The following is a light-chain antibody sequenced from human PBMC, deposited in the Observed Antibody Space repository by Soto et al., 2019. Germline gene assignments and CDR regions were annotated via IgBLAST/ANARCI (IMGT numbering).Light chain of an antibody. CDR2: GAS. V-gene: IGKV3-20*01. J-gene: IGKJ5*01. Sequence: EIVLTQSPGTLSLSPGERATLSCRASQSVSSSYLAWYQQKPGQAPRLLIYGASSRATGIPDRFSGSGSGTAFTLTTSRLEPEDFAVYYCRQYGSSPQTFGQGTRLEIK. CDR3: RQYGSSPQT. CDR1: QSVSSSY.